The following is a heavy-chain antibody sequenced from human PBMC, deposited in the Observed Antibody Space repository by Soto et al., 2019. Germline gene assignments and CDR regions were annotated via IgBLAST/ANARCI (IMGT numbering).Heavy chain of an antibody. CDR1: GGSISSGGYY. V-gene: IGHV4-31*03. J-gene: IGHJ6*02. Sequence: QVQLQESGPGLVKPSQTLSLTCTVSGGSISSGGYYWSWIRQHPGKGLEWIGYIYYSGSTYYNPYLKSRVTITVDPSKNQFSLKLSSVTAADTAVYYCARVNGDQYYYYCGMDVWGQGTTVTVSS. D-gene: IGHD4-17*01. CDR2: IYYSGST. CDR3: ARVNGDQYYYYCGMDV.